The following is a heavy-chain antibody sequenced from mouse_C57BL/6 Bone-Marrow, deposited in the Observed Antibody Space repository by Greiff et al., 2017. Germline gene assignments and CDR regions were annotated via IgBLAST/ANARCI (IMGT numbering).Heavy chain of an antibody. CDR2: ISSGGDYI. CDR1: GFTFSSYA. D-gene: IGHD1-1*01. CDR3: TRDDYGSHDY. Sequence: EVKVEESGEGLVKPGGSLKLSCAASGFTFSSYAMSWVRQTPEKRLEWVAYISSGGDYIYYADTVKGRFTISRDNARNTLYLQMSSLKSEDTAMYYCTRDDYGSHDYWGQGTTLTVSS. V-gene: IGHV5-9-1*02. J-gene: IGHJ2*01.